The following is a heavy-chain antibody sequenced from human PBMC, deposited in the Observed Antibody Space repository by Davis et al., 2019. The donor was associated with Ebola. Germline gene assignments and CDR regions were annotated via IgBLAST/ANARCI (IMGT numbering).Heavy chain of an antibody. J-gene: IGHJ4*02. CDR1: GLTVSTSY. V-gene: IGHV3-53*01. Sequence: GESLKISCAVSGLTVSTSYMSWVRQAPGKGLEWVAVIYSGGTTYHADSVKGRFTISKDTSKNTLYLQMNSLRAEDTAVYYCASTDYYDSSGYYYATYYFDYWGQGTLVTVSS. CDR2: IYSGGTT. D-gene: IGHD3-22*01. CDR3: ASTDYYDSSGYYYATYYFDY.